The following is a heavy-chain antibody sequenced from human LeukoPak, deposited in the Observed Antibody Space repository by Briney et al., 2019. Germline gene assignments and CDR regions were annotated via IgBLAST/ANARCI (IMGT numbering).Heavy chain of an antibody. D-gene: IGHD1-26*01. V-gene: IGHV4-59*01. Sequence: PSETLSLTCTVSGGSISSYYWSWIRQPPGKGLEWIGYIYYSGSTNYNPSLKSRVTISVDTSKNQFSLKLSSVTAADTAVYYCARVPYWELLRSCWYFDLWGRGTLVTVSS. CDR1: GGSISSYY. CDR3: ARVPYWELLRSCWYFDL. J-gene: IGHJ2*01. CDR2: IYYSGST.